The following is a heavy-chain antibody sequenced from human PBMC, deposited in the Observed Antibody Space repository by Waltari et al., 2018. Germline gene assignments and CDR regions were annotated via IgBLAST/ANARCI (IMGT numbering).Heavy chain of an antibody. CDR3: ASSTLDNWGSEAFDI. CDR2: IYYSGST. J-gene: IGHJ3*02. V-gene: IGHV4-59*01. D-gene: IGHD7-27*01. CDR1: GGSISSYY. Sequence: QVQLQESGPGLVKPSDTLSLTFPVSGGSISSYYWSWIRTPPGKGLEWIGYIYYSGSTNYNPSLKSRVTISVDTSKNQFSLKLSSVTAADTAVYYCASSTLDNWGSEAFDIWGQGTMVTVSS.